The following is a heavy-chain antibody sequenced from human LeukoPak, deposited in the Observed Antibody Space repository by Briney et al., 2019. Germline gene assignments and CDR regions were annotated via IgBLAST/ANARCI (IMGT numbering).Heavy chain of an antibody. Sequence: ASVKVSCKVSGYTLTDLSMHWVRQAPGKGLEWVGGFDPEDGETIYAQNFQGRVTMTEDTSTDTAYMELSSLRSEDTAVYYCATDCSPRCLDAFDIWGQGTMVTVSS. CDR2: FDPEDGET. J-gene: IGHJ3*02. CDR1: GYTLTDLS. V-gene: IGHV1-24*01. CDR3: ATDCSPRCLDAFDI. D-gene: IGHD4-17*01.